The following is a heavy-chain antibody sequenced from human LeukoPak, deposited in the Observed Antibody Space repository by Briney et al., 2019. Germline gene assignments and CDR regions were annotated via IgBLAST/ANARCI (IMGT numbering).Heavy chain of an antibody. CDR3: ARVRGYGGYDNYYYMDV. D-gene: IGHD5-12*01. Sequence: ASVKVSCKASGYTFTSYDINWVRQATGQGLEWMGWMNPNSGNTGYAQKFQGRVTMTGNTSISTAYMELSSLRSEDTAVYYCARVRGYGGYDNYYYMDVWGKGTTVTISS. J-gene: IGHJ6*03. V-gene: IGHV1-8*01. CDR1: GYTFTSYD. CDR2: MNPNSGNT.